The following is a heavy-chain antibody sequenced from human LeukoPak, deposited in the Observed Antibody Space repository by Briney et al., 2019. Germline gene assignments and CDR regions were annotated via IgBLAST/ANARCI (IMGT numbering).Heavy chain of an antibody. V-gene: IGHV3-23*01. J-gene: IGHJ4*02. D-gene: IGHD3-10*01. CDR1: GFTFSSYA. CDR2: ISGSGGST. Sequence: GGSLRLSCAASGFTFSSYAMSWVRQAPGKGLEWVSAISGSGGSTYYADSVKGRFTNSRDNSKNTLYLQMNSLRAEDTAVYYCAEVTMVRGYYFDYWGQGTLVTVSS. CDR3: AEVTMVRGYYFDY.